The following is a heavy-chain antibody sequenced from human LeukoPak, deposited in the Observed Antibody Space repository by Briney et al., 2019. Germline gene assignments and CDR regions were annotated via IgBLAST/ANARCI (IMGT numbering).Heavy chain of an antibody. Sequence: SETLSLTCTVSGGSISNYYWSWIRQPAGKGLEWIGRIYSSGSTNYNPSLKSRVTMSVDTSKNRFSLKLSSVTAADTAVYYCARQAYDTGYDAFDIWGQGTIVTVSS. D-gene: IGHD3-22*01. CDR3: ARQAYDTGYDAFDI. CDR2: IYSSGST. J-gene: IGHJ3*02. CDR1: GGSISNYY. V-gene: IGHV4-4*07.